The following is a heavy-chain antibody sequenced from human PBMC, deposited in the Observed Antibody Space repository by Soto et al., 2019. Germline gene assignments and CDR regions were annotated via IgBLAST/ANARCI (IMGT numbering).Heavy chain of an antibody. V-gene: IGHV1-8*01. CDR2: MNPNSGNT. CDR3: ARERSWGMGV. CDR1: GYTFTSYD. Sequence: QVQLVQSGAEVKKPGASVKVSCKASGYTFTSYDINWVRQATGQGLEWMGWMNPNSGNTGDAQKFQGRVTMTRNTSRTSAYMKLSRLRSDVKAVYYCARERSWGMGVWGKGTTVTV. D-gene: IGHD1-26*01. J-gene: IGHJ6*04.